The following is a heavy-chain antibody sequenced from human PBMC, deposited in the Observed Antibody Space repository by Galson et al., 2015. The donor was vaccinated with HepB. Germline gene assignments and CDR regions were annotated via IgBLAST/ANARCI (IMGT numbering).Heavy chain of an antibody. CDR2: INHSGST. V-gene: IGHV4-34*01. D-gene: IGHD2-2*01. Sequence: SETLSLTCAVYGGSFSGYYWSWIRQPPGKGLEWIGEINHSGSTNYNPSLKSRVTISVDTSKNQFSLKLSFVTAADTAVYYCARLYCSSTSCYRRAFDIWGQGTMVTVSS. CDR3: ARLYCSSTSCYRRAFDI. CDR1: GGSFSGYY. J-gene: IGHJ3*02.